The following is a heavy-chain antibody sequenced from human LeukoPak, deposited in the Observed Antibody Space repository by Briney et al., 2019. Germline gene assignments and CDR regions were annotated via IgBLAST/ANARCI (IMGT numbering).Heavy chain of an antibody. Sequence: ASVKVSCKASGYTFTGYYMHWVRQAPGQGLEWMGWINPNSGGTNYAQKFQGRVTMTRDTSISTAYMELSRLRSDDTAMYYCARSPGGIQYYYYYMDVWGKGTTVTVSS. J-gene: IGHJ6*03. D-gene: IGHD3-16*01. CDR1: GYTFTGYY. V-gene: IGHV1-2*02. CDR3: ARSPGGIQYYYYYMDV. CDR2: INPNSGGT.